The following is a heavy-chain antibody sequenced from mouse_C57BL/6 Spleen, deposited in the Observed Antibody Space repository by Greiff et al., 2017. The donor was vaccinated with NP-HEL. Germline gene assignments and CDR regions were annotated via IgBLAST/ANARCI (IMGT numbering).Heavy chain of an antibody. Sequence: QVQLQQPGAQLVKPGASVKMSCKASGYTFTSYWITWVKQRPGQGLEWIGDIYPGSGSTNYNEKFKSKATLTVDTSSSTAYMQLSSLTSEDSAVYYCARGDYGNYRYYYAMDYWGQGTSVTVSS. CDR3: ARGDYGNYRYYYAMDY. CDR2: IYPGSGST. CDR1: GYTFTSYW. V-gene: IGHV1-55*01. D-gene: IGHD2-1*01. J-gene: IGHJ4*01.